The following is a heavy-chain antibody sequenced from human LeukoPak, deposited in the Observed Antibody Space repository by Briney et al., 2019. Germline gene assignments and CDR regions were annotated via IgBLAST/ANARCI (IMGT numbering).Heavy chain of an antibody. J-gene: IGHJ4*02. D-gene: IGHD2-2*01. CDR2: ISSSSSYI. Sequence: PGRSLRLSCAASGFTFSSYSMNWVRQAPGKGLEWVSSISSSSSYIYYADSVKGRFTISRDNAKTSLYLQMTSLRAADKAVYYCARDYCRSTSCYERPHYWGQGTLVTVSS. CDR1: GFTFSSYS. V-gene: IGHV3-21*01. CDR3: ARDYCRSTSCYERPHY.